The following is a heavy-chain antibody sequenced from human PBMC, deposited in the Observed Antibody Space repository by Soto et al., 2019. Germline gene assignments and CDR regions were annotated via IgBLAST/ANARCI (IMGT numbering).Heavy chain of an antibody. Sequence: SETLSLTCAVSVYSISTGYYWGWIRQPPGKGLEWIGSTYRSGSTYYNPSLKSRVTISMDMSKNQFSLKLTSVTAADTAVYYCARVAYFDTTGYYYYFDYWGQGTLVTVSS. J-gene: IGHJ4*02. V-gene: IGHV4-38-2*01. CDR2: TYRSGST. CDR1: VYSISTGYY. CDR3: ARVAYFDTTGYYYYFDY. D-gene: IGHD3-22*01.